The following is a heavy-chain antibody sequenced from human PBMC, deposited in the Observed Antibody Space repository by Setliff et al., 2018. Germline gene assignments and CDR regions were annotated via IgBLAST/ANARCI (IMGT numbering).Heavy chain of an antibody. CDR1: GGSISSGSYY. CDR2: IYTSGST. CDR3: ARVARVVLSRNAFDI. V-gene: IGHV4-61*02. D-gene: IGHD2-2*01. J-gene: IGHJ3*02. Sequence: SETLSLTCTVSGGSISSGSYYWSWIRQPAGKGLEWIGRIYTSGSTNYNPSLKSRVTISVDTSKNQFSLKLSSVTAADTAVYYCARVARVVLSRNAFDIWGQGTMVTVSS.